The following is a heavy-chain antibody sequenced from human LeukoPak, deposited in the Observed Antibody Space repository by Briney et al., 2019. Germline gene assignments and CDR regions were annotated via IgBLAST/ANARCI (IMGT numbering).Heavy chain of an antibody. Sequence: GGSLRLSCAASGFTFTSYAMTWARQAPGKGLEWVSSISSNGGSTYYEDSVKGRFTISRANSKSTVYLQMNSLRAEDTALYYCARDHRLAAAFDYWGQGALVTVSS. CDR2: ISSNGGST. CDR1: GFTFTSYA. D-gene: IGHD6-13*01. V-gene: IGHV3-23*01. CDR3: ARDHRLAAAFDY. J-gene: IGHJ4*02.